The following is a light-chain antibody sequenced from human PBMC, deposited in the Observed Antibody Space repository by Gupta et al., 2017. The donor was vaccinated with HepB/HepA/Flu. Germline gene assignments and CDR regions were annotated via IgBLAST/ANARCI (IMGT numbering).Light chain of an antibody. CDR2: QDT. CDR3: QAWDSSTVV. V-gene: IGLV3-1*01. Sequence: SFELTHPLSVSVSPGQTVSIPCSGDKLGDKYVSWYQQKPGQSPLLVIYQDTKRPSGIPERFSGSNSGNTATLSISGTQAMDEADYYCQAWDSSTVVFGGGTKLTVL. CDR1: KLGDKY. J-gene: IGLJ2*01.